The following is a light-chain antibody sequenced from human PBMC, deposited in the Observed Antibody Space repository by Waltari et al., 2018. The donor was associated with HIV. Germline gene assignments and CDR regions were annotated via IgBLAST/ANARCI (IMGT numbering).Light chain of an antibody. Sequence: DIVMTQSPDSLAVSLGERATIKCKSSQSVFYNSNKKNYFAWYQQKPGQPPKMIIYWASNRESGVPDRFSGSGSGTDFTLTISSLQAEDVAVYYCQQYYSTPLTFGGGTKVEIK. J-gene: IGKJ4*01. CDR1: QSVFYNSNKKNY. V-gene: IGKV4-1*01. CDR2: WAS. CDR3: QQYYSTPLT.